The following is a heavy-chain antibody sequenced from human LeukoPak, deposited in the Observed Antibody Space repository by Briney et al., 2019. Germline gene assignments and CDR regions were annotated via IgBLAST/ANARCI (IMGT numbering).Heavy chain of an antibody. V-gene: IGHV4-4*02. Sequence: SGTLPLTCDVSGGSIMTTNWWSWVRQPPNKGLEWIGEVHLNGATNYNPSLESRVTMSIDTSKNHLSLELTSVTAADTAMYYCTRESGAFSPFGFWGQGTLVTVSS. CDR2: VHLNGAT. CDR3: TRESGAFSPFGF. D-gene: IGHD1-26*01. CDR1: GGSIMTTNW. J-gene: IGHJ4*02.